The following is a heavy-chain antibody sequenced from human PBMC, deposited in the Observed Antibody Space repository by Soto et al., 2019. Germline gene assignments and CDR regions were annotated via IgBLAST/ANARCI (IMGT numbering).Heavy chain of an antibody. CDR1: GFTFDDYA. CDR3: AKDHSGYSRVPRYYYGMDV. V-gene: IGHV3-9*01. CDR2: ISWNSGSI. J-gene: IGHJ6*02. Sequence: EVQLVESGGGLVQPGRSLRLSCAASGFTFDDYAMHWVRQAPGKGLEWVSGISWNSGSIGYADSVKGRFTISRDNAKNSLYLQMISLRAEDTALYYCAKDHSGYSRVPRYYYGMDVWGQGTTVTVSS. D-gene: IGHD5-18*01.